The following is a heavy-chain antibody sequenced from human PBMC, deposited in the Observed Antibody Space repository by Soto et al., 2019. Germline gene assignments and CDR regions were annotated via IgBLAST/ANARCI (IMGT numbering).Heavy chain of an antibody. CDR3: AGGWLRYYFDY. D-gene: IGHD5-12*01. V-gene: IGHV4-34*01. J-gene: IGHJ4*02. CDR2: INHSGST. CDR1: GGSFSGYY. Sequence: SETLSLTCAVYGGSFSGYYWSWIRQPPGKGLEWIGEINHSGSTNYNPSLKSRVTISVDTSKNQFSLKLSSVTAADTAVYYCAGGWLRYYFDYWGQGTLVTVSS.